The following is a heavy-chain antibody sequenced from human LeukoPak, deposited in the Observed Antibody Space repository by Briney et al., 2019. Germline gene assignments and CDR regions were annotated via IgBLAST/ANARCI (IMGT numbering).Heavy chain of an antibody. CDR3: ARDLLSDSSGYRYYYGMDV. V-gene: IGHV1-69*04. CDR1: GGTFSSYA. J-gene: IGHJ6*02. D-gene: IGHD3-22*01. Sequence: GASVKVSCKASGGTFSSYAISWVRQAPGQGLEWMGRIIPIFGIANYAQKFQGRVTITADKSTSTAYMELSSLRSEDTAVYYCARDLLSDSSGYRYYYGMDVWGQGTTVTVSS. CDR2: IIPIFGIA.